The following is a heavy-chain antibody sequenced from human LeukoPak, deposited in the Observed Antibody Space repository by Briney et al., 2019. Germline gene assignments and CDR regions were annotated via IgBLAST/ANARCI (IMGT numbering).Heavy chain of an antibody. CDR3: AGRYSSGWYYFDY. CDR2: IYYSGST. CDR1: GGSISSYY. V-gene: IGHV4-59*12. Sequence: SETLSLTCTVPGGSISSYYWSWIRQPPGKGLEWIGYIYYSGSTNYNPSLKSRVTISVDTSKNQFSLKLSSVTAADTAVYYCAGRYSSGWYYFDYWGQGTLVTVSS. D-gene: IGHD6-19*01. J-gene: IGHJ4*02.